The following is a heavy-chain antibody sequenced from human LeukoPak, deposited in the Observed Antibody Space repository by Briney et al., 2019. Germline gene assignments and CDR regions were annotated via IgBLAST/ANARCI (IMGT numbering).Heavy chain of an antibody. J-gene: IGHJ4*02. CDR3: ARDLFSLDTAMEI. CDR1: GFIFRNYG. CDR2: ISYDGSNK. D-gene: IGHD5-18*01. V-gene: IGHV3-30*03. Sequence: GGSLRLSCAASGFIFRNYGMQWVRQAPGKGLEWVAVISYDGSNKYYADSVKGRFTISRDNSKNTLYLQMNSLRAEDTAVYYCARDLFSLDTAMEIWGQGTLVTVSS.